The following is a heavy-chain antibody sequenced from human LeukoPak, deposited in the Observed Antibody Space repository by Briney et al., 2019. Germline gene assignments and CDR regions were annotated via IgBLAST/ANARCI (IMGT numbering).Heavy chain of an antibody. CDR3: ARASHSGSYCDY. V-gene: IGHV4-31*03. CDR1: GGSISSGGYY. CDR2: IYYSGST. J-gene: IGHJ4*02. Sequence: PSETLSLTCTVSGGSISSGGYYWSWIRQHPGKGLEWIGYIYYSGSTYYNPSLKSRVTISVDTSKNQFSLKLSSVTAADTAVYYCARASHSGSYCDYWGQGTLVTVSS. D-gene: IGHD1-26*01.